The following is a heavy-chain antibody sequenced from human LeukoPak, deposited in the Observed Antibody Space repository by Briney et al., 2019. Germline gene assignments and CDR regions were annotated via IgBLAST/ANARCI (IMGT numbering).Heavy chain of an antibody. D-gene: IGHD1-26*01. V-gene: IGHV4-31*03. CDR2: IYYSGST. CDR3: ARGRLLRWLAKSSGSYRYYFDY. CDR1: GGSISSGGYY. J-gene: IGHJ4*02. Sequence: SQTLSLTCTVSGGSISSGGYYWRWIRQHPGKGLEWIGYIYYSGSTYYNPSLKSRVTISIDTSKNQFSLKLSSVTAADTAVYYCARGRLLRWLAKSSGSYRYYFDYWGQGTLVTVSS.